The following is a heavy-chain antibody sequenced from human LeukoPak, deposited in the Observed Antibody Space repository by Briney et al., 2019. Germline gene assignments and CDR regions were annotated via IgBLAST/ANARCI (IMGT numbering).Heavy chain of an antibody. J-gene: IGHJ2*01. D-gene: IGHD1-26*01. Sequence: GGSLRLSCAASGFTFSSYEMNWVRQAPGKRLEWVAIIKQDGSEIYYVDSVKGRFTISRDNAKSSLFLQMNSLRAEDTAVYYCVRWIASGSGIYWYFDVWGRGTLVTVSS. CDR3: VRWIASGSGIYWYFDV. CDR2: IKQDGSEI. V-gene: IGHV3-7*01. CDR1: GFTFSSYE.